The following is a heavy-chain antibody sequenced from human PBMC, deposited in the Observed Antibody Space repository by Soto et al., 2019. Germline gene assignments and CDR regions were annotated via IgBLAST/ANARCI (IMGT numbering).Heavy chain of an antibody. CDR3: ARDHTPSSSWYWDYYYGMDV. J-gene: IGHJ6*02. Sequence: GSLRLSCAASGFTFSSYSMNWVRQAPGKGLEWVSSISSSSSYIYYADSVKGRFTISRDNAKNSLYLQMNSLRAEDTAVYYCARDHTPSSSWYWDYYYGMDVWGQGTTVTVSS. D-gene: IGHD6-13*01. CDR1: GFTFSSYS. CDR2: ISSSSSYI. V-gene: IGHV3-21*01.